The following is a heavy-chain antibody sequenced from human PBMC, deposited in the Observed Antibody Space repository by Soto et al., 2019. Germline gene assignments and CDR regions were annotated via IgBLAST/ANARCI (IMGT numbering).Heavy chain of an antibody. V-gene: IGHV1-69*18. J-gene: IGHJ6*02. CDR2: IVPVFPSV. Sequence: QVQLVQSGAEVKRPGSSVKVSCKASGGAFNNYAIYWVRQAPGQGLEWLGTIVPVFPSVYYAPRFQGRLTIPGDGSPYKVYMMLTSLKSEDTAVYYWGREMPSTPAAYSYYGLNVWGRGPSVTVPS. CDR3: GREMPSTPAAYSYYGLNV. CDR1: GGAFNNYA. D-gene: IGHD2-2*01.